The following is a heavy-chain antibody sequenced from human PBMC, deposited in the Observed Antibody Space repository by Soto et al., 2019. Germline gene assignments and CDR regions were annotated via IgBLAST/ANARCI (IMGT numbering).Heavy chain of an antibody. J-gene: IGHJ3*01. CDR2: IYSSGST. D-gene: IGHD3-9*01. CDR3: ARTTGSRSLDV. V-gene: IGHV4-61*08. Sequence: QVQLQESGPGLVKPSETLSLTATVSGASIRNTGFYWSWIRQPPGKGLEWIGYIYSSGSTTYNSSLRRRVTISLDTSKNQVSLNLTSVTAADTAIYYCARTTGSRSLDVWGHGTMVSVSS. CDR1: GASIRNTGFY.